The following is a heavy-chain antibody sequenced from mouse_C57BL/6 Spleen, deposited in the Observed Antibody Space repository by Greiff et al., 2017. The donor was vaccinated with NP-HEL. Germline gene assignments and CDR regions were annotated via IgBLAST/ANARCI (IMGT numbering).Heavy chain of an antibody. CDR3: ARRTTVVATDYFDY. CDR2: IDPSDSYT. Sequence: VQLQQPGAELVMPGASVKLSCKASGYTFTSYWMHWVKQRPGQGLEWIGEIDPSDSYTNYNQKFKGKSTLTVDKSSSTAYMQLSSLTSADSAVYYCARRTTVVATDYFDYWGQGTTLTVSS. J-gene: IGHJ2*01. CDR1: GYTFTSYW. V-gene: IGHV1-69*01. D-gene: IGHD1-1*01.